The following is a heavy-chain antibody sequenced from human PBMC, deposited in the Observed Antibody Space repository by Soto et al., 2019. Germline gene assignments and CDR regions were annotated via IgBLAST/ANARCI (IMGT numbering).Heavy chain of an antibody. CDR3: AHRARVVPANWFDP. J-gene: IGHJ5*02. CDR1: GFSLSTSGVG. D-gene: IGHD2-2*01. CDR2: IYWDDDK. Sequence: QITLKESGPTLVKPTQTLTLTCTFSGFSLSTSGVGVGWIRQPPGKALEWLALIYWDDDKRYSPSLKSRPTITKDTSKNQVVLTMTNMDPVDTATDYCAHRARVVPANWFDPWGQGTLVTVSS. V-gene: IGHV2-5*02.